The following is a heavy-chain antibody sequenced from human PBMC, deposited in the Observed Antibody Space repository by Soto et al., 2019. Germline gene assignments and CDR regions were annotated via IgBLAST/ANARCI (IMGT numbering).Heavy chain of an antibody. CDR3: ATILGFSSSSWYPLYGMDV. V-gene: IGHV1-3*01. CDR2: INAGNGNT. CDR1: GYAFTSYA. J-gene: IGHJ6*01. Sequence: ASVKVYCKASGYAFTSYAMHLVRQAPGQRLEWMGWINAGNGNTKYSQKFQGRVTITRDTSASTAYMELSSLRSEDTAVYYCATILGFSSSSWYPLYGMDVWGQGTTVTVSS. D-gene: IGHD6-13*01.